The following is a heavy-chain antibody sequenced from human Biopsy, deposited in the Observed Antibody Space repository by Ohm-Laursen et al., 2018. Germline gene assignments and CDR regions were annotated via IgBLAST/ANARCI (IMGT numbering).Heavy chain of an antibody. J-gene: IGHJ3*01. V-gene: IGHV4-59*01. D-gene: IGHD5-24*01. CDR1: GDSISSYY. Sequence: SDTLSLTCTVSGDSISSYYWSWIRQPPGKGLEWIGYIYFTGSTNYNPSLKSRVTISVDTSKNQFSLRLSSVTAADTAVYYCARDSGGMATILDAFDLWGQGTMVTVSP. CDR2: IYFTGST. CDR3: ARDSGGMATILDAFDL.